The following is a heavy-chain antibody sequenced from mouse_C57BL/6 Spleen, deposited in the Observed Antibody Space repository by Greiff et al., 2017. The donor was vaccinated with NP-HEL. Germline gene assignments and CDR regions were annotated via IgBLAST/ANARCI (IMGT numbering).Heavy chain of an antibody. Sequence: VQLQQSGAELARPGASVKMSCKASGYTFTSYTMHWVKQRPGQGLEWIGYINPSSGYTKYNQKFKDKATLTADKSSSTAYMQLSSLTSEDSAVYYCARRTAQATYYYAMDYWGQGTSVTVSS. V-gene: IGHV1-4*01. CDR2: INPSSGYT. CDR1: GYTFTSYT. D-gene: IGHD3-2*02. J-gene: IGHJ4*01. CDR3: ARRTAQATYYYAMDY.